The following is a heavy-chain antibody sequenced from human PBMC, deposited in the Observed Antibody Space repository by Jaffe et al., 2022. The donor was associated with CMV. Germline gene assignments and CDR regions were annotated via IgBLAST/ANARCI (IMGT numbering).Heavy chain of an antibody. CDR3: ARLSIITMVRGVRGWFDP. V-gene: IGHV4-39*01. Sequence: QLQLQESGPGLVKPSETLSLTCTVSGGSISSSSYYWGWIRQPPGKGLEWIGSIYYSGSTYYNPSLKSRVTISVDTSKNQFSLKLSSVTAADTAVYYCARLSIITMVRGVRGWFDPWGQGTLVTVSS. CDR1: GGSISSSSYY. CDR2: IYYSGST. D-gene: IGHD3-10*01. J-gene: IGHJ5*02.